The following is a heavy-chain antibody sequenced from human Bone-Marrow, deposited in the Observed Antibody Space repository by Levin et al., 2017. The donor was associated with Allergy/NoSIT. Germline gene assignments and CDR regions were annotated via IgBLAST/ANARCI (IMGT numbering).Heavy chain of an antibody. J-gene: IGHJ4*02. CDR1: GFTFSSYD. CDR2: IGTAGDP. Sequence: GGSLRLSCAASGFTFSSYDMHWVRQATGKGLEWVSAIGTAGDPYYPGSVKGRFTISRENAKNSLYLQMNSLRAGDTAVYYCARDPIYNPIYCSGGSCYPSFDYWGQGTLVTVSS. CDR3: ARDPIYNPIYCSGGSCYPSFDY. V-gene: IGHV3-13*05. D-gene: IGHD2-15*01.